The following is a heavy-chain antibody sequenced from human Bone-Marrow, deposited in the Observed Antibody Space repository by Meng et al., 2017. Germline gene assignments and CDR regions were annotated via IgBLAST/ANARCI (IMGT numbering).Heavy chain of an antibody. J-gene: IGHJ5*02. V-gene: IGHV4-61*01. Sequence: SETLSLTCTVSGGSVSSGSYHWSWIRQPPGKGLEWIGDIYYSGSTNYNPSLKSRVTISVDTSKNQFSLKLSSVTAADTAVYYCARSLDYGDYISWFDPWGQGTLVTVSS. D-gene: IGHD4-17*01. CDR2: IYYSGST. CDR1: GGSVSSGSYH. CDR3: ARSLDYGDYISWFDP.